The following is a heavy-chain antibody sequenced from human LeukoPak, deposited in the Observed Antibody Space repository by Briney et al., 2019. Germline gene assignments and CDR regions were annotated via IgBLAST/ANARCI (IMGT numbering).Heavy chain of an antibody. V-gene: IGHV3-74*01. J-gene: IGHJ4*02. Sequence: QPGGSLRLSCAASGFTFSSYWMHCVRQAPGKGLVWVSHINSDGSSTSYADSVKGRFTISRDNTKNTLYLQMNSLRAEDTAVYYCATEMAAMVYWGQGTLVTVSS. D-gene: IGHD5-24*01. CDR1: GFTFSSYW. CDR3: ATEMAAMVY. CDR2: INSDGSST.